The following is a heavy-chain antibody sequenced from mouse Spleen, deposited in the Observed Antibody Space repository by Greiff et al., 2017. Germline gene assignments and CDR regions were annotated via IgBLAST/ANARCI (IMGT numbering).Heavy chain of an antibody. V-gene: IGHV1S29*02. D-gene: IGHD1-1*01. CDR3: ARSYGSSYRFAY. Sequence: EVHLVESGPELVKPGASVKISCKASGYTFTDYNMHWVKQSHGKSLEWIGYIYPYNGGTGYNQKFKSKATLTVDNSSSTAYMELRSLTSEDSAVYYCARSYGSSYRFAYWGQGTLVTVSA. J-gene: IGHJ3*01. CDR2: IYPYNGGT. CDR1: GYTFTDYN.